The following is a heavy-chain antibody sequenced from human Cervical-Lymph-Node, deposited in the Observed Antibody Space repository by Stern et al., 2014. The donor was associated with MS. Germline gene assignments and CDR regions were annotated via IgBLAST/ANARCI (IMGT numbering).Heavy chain of an antibody. D-gene: IGHD2-15*01. CDR3: ARALVAAQVDY. V-gene: IGHV1-69*09. CDR1: GGTFSSYT. J-gene: IGHJ4*02. Sequence: VQLVESGAEVKKPGSSVKVSCKASGGTFSSYTISWVRQAPGHGLEWMGRISPILGIANYAQKFQGRVTITADKSTSTAYMELSSLRSEDTAVYYCARALVAAQVDYWGQGTLVTVSS. CDR2: ISPILGIA.